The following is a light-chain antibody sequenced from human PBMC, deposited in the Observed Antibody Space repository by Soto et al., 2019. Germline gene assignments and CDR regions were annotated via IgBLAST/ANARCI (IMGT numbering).Light chain of an antibody. Sequence: QSALTQPASVSGSPGQSITISSTGTSSDVGAYDYVSWYQQHPGKAPKLMIYDVYARPSGVSHRFSGSKSGNTASLTISGLQSDDEADYYCSSYTNTMSYVFGTGTKLTVL. V-gene: IGLV2-14*03. CDR3: SSYTNTMSYV. CDR1: SSDVGAYDY. J-gene: IGLJ1*01. CDR2: DVY.